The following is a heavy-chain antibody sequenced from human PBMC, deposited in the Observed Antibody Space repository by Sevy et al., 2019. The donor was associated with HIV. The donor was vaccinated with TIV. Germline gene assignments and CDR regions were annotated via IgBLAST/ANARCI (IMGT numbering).Heavy chain of an antibody. CDR2: IFPGNSDT. CDR3: ARGPVVTPVDWLVS. V-gene: IGHV5-51*01. Sequence: GESLKISCKGSGYTFSSFWIGWARQMPGKGLEWMGIIFPGNSDTRYSPSFQGQVTISVDKATSTAYLQWSSLKASDTAVYSCARGPVVTPVDWLVSWGQGTLVTASS. J-gene: IGHJ5*01. CDR1: GYTFSSFW. D-gene: IGHD3-22*01.